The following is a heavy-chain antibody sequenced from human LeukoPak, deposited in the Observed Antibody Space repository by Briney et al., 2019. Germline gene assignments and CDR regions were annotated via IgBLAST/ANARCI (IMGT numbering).Heavy chain of an antibody. CDR2: MNPNSGNT. D-gene: IGHD6-19*01. V-gene: IGHV1-8*01. J-gene: IGHJ4*02. Sequence: ASVKVSCKASGYTFTSYDINWVRQATGQGLEWMGWMNPNSGNTGYAQKFQGRVTMTRNTSISTAYMELSSLRSEDTAVYYCATPPSLSSGLFFDSWGQGTLVTVSS. CDR3: ATPPSLSSGLFFDS. CDR1: GYTFTSYD.